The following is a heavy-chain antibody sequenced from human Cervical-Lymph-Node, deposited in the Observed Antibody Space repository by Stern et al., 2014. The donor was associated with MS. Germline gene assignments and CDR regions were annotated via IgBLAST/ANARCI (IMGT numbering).Heavy chain of an antibody. CDR2: IVPMFAKA. Sequence: QEQLVQSGADVNKPGSSVRVSCKASGGSFQSYAFHWLRQAPGHGLEWMGDIVPMFAKANYAQKFQGRVTVTADEATNTVYMELSFLTSEDTAVYYCARERSIHYPAFAPWGQGTLVTVSS. CDR1: GGSFQSYA. CDR3: ARERSIHYPAFAP. D-gene: IGHD3-10*01. J-gene: IGHJ5*02. V-gene: IGHV1-69*01.